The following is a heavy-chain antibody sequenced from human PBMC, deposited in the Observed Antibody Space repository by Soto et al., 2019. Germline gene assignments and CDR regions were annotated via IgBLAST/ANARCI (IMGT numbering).Heavy chain of an antibody. CDR1: GFTFSSYG. D-gene: IGHD6-13*01. CDR3: ARAAAGSYYYYGMDV. V-gene: IGHV3-33*01. Sequence: GGSLRLSCAASGFTFSSYGMHWVRQAPGKGLEWVAVIWYDGSNKYYVDSVKGRFTISRDNAKNSLYLQMNSLRAEDTAVYYCARAAAGSYYYYGMDVWGQGTTVTVSS. CDR2: IWYDGSNK. J-gene: IGHJ6*02.